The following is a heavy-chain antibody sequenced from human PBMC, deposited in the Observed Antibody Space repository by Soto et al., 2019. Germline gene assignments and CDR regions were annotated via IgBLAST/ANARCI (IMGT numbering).Heavy chain of an antibody. Sequence: SETLSLTCTVCGGSISSSSYYWGWIRQPPGKGLQWIGGIYYSGSTYYNPSLKSRVTISVDTSKNQFSLKLSSVTAADTAVYCFARRVRDTMVRGVIIDYSMDVLGQGTTVTFYS. CDR1: GGSISSSSYY. CDR2: IYYSGST. D-gene: IGHD3-10*01. V-gene: IGHV4-39*01. J-gene: IGHJ6*02. CDR3: ARRVRDTMVRGVIIDYSMDV.